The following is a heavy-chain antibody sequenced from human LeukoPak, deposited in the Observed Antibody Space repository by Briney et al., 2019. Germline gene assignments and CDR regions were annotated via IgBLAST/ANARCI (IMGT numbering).Heavy chain of an antibody. CDR2: ISYDGSNK. CDR1: GFTFSSYA. CDR3: AGGCSSTSCPNYYYYYGMDV. V-gene: IGHV3-30*04. D-gene: IGHD2-2*01. J-gene: IGHJ6*02. Sequence: PGGSLRLSCAASGFTFSSYAMHWVRQAPGKGLKWVAVISYDGSNKYYADSVKGRFTISRDNSKNTLYLQMNSLRAEDTAVYYCAGGCSSTSCPNYYYYYGMDVWGQGTTVTVSS.